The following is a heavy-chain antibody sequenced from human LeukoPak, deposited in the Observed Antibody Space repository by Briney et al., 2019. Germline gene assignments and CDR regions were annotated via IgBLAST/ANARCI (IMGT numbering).Heavy chain of an antibody. V-gene: IGHV3-53*01. CDR1: GFTVSSNY. CDR2: IYSGGST. Sequence: GGSLRLSXAASGFTVSSNYMSWVRQAPGKGLEWVSVIYSGGSTYYADSVKGRFTISRDNSKNTLYLQMNSLRAVDTAVYYCARDWYPGGKTDYWGQGTLVTVSS. J-gene: IGHJ4*02. D-gene: IGHD1-26*01. CDR3: ARDWYPGGKTDY.